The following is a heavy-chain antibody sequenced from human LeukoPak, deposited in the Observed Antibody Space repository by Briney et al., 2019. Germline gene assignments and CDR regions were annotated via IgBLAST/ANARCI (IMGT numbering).Heavy chain of an antibody. CDR3: ARVGARFGELFFFDY. V-gene: IGHV1-18*01. Sequence: CASVKVSCKASGYTFTSYGISWVRQASGQGLEWMGWISAYNGNTNYAQKLQGRVTMTTDTSTSTAYMELRSLRSGDTAVYYCARVGARFGELFFFDYWGQGTLVTVSS. J-gene: IGHJ4*02. CDR1: GYTFTSYG. CDR2: ISAYNGNT. D-gene: IGHD3-10*01.